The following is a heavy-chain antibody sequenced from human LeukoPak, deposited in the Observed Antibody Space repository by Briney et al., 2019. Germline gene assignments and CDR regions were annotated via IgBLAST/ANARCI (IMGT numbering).Heavy chain of an antibody. CDR3: VVSYGSGTDTDY. V-gene: IGHV4-39*01. D-gene: IGHD3-10*01. CDR2: IYYSGST. Sequence: SETLSLTCTVSGGSIGSSSYYWGWIRQPPGKGLEWIGSIYYSGSTYYNPSLKSRVTISVDTSKNQFSLKLSSVTAADTAVYYCVVSYGSGTDTDYWGQGTLVTVSS. J-gene: IGHJ4*02. CDR1: GGSIGSSSYY.